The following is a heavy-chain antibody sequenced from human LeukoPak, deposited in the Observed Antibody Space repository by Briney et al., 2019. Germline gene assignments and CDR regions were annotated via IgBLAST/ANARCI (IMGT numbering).Heavy chain of an antibody. J-gene: IGHJ6*03. CDR3: ARSMVYAYYTEV. CDR1: GVIFSGYY. V-gene: IGHV3-11*04. Sequence: PGGSLRLSCAASGVIFSGYYMNWIRQAPGKGLEWVSYISSSGRAIYYANSVKGLFTISMDNTKNSLYLQMNNLISEDTAIYYCARSMVYAYYTEVWGKGTTVTVS. CDR2: ISSSGRAI. D-gene: IGHD2-8*01.